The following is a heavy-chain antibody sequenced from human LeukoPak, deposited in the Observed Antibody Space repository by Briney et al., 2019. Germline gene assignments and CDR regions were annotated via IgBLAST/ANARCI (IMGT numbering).Heavy chain of an antibody. D-gene: IGHD6-19*01. J-gene: IGHJ4*02. V-gene: IGHV4-34*01. CDR3: AGGYSSGWPLYYFDY. Sequence: SETLSLTCTVSGGSISSYYWSWIRQPPGKGLEWIGEINHSGSTNYNPSLKSRVTISVNTSKNQFSLKLSSVTAADTAVYYCAGGYSSGWPLYYFDYWGQGTLVTVSS. CDR1: GGSISSYY. CDR2: INHSGST.